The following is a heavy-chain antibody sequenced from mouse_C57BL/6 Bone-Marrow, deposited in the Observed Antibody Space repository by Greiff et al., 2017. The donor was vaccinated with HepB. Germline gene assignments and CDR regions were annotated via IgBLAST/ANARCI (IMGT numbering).Heavy chain of an antibody. CDR3: ARGDYGSSWYFDV. D-gene: IGHD1-1*01. J-gene: IGHJ1*03. CDR1: GYTFTSYW. Sequence: QVQLQQSGAELAKPGASVKLSCKASGYTFTSYWMHWVKQRPGQGLEWIGYINPSSGYTKYNQKFKDKATLTADKSSSTAYMQLSSLTYEDSAVYYCARGDYGSSWYFDVWGTGTTVTVSS. V-gene: IGHV1-7*01. CDR2: INPSSGYT.